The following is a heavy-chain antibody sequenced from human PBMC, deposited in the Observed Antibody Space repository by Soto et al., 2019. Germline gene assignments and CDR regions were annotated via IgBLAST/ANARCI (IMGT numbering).Heavy chain of an antibody. J-gene: IGHJ4*02. D-gene: IGHD2-2*01. V-gene: IGHV3-30*18. CDR3: AKDLDQLLSLIGY. CDR2: ISYDGSNK. CDR1: GFTFSSYG. Sequence: QVQLVESGGGVVQPGRSLRLSCAASGFTFSSYGMHWVRQAPGKGLEWVAVISYDGSNKYYADSVKGRFTISRDNSKNTLYLQMNSLRAEDTAVYYCAKDLDQLLSLIGYWGQGTLVTVSS.